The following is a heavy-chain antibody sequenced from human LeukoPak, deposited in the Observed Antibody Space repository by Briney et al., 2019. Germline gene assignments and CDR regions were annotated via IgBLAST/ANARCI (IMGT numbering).Heavy chain of an antibody. CDR2: IYAGGNS. J-gene: IGHJ4*02. V-gene: IGHV3-66*01. CDR3: ARGQIDLLRNYFDS. Sequence: PGGSLRLSCAASGFIVSHKYMAWVRQAPGKGLEWLSIIYAGGNSVSADSVKGRFIISRDNSRNTVHLQMSSLRDDDTAVYYCARGQIDLLRNYFDSWGPGTLVAVSS. CDR1: GFIVSHKY. D-gene: IGHD3-22*01.